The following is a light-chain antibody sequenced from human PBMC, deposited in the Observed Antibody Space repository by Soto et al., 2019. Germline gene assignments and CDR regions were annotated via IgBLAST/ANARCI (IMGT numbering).Light chain of an antibody. J-gene: IGKJ5*01. V-gene: IGKV3-20*01. CDR1: HSVSSSY. CDR2: GAS. CDR3: QQYGSSPPIT. Sequence: EIVLTQSPGTLSLSPGERATLSCRASHSVSSSYLAWYQQKPGQAPRLLLYGASSRATGIPDRFSGSGSGTDVTLTISRLEPEDFAVYYCQQYGSSPPITFGQGTRLEIK.